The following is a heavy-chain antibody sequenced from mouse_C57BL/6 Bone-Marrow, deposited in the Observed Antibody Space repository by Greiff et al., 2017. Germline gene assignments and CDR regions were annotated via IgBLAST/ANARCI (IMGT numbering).Heavy chain of an antibody. V-gene: IGHV3-6*01. J-gene: IGHJ4*01. Sequence: ESGPGLVKPSQSLSLTCSVTGYSITSGYYWNWIRQFPGNKLEWMGYISYDGSNNYNPSLKNRISIPRDTSKNQFFLMLNSVTTEDTATYYCARDHITTVVATPYAMDYWGQGTSVTVSS. CDR3: ARDHITTVVATPYAMDY. CDR2: ISYDGSN. D-gene: IGHD1-1*01. CDR1: GYSITSGYY.